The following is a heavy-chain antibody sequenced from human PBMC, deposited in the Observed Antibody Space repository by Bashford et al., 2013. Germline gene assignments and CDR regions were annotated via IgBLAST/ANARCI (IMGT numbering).Heavy chain of an antibody. D-gene: IGHD2-15*01. CDR1: GGTFSSYA. Sequence: SVKVSCKASGGTFSSYAISWVRQAPGQGLEWMGGIIPIFGTANYAQKFQGRVTITADESTSTAYMELSSLRSEDTAVYYCARPAYCSGGRCYNNFDYVGREPWYTVSS. CDR3: ARPAYCSGGRCYNNFDY. V-gene: IGHV1-69*13. CDR2: IIPIFGTA. J-gene: IGHJ4*02.